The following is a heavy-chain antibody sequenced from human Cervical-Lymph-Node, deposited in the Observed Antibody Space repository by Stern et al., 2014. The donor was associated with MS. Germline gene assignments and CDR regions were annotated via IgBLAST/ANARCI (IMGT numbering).Heavy chain of an antibody. CDR1: GFTFSSYS. Sequence: EVQLVESGGGLVQPGGSLRLSCAASGFTFSSYSMNWVRQAPGQGLEWVSYITSTSSTLYYADSVKGRFTISRDNAKNSLYLQMNSLRDEDTAVYYCARDLRYSSGWYGEDYWGQGTLVTVSS. D-gene: IGHD6-19*01. CDR3: ARDLRYSSGWYGEDY. CDR2: ITSTSSTL. J-gene: IGHJ4*02. V-gene: IGHV3-48*02.